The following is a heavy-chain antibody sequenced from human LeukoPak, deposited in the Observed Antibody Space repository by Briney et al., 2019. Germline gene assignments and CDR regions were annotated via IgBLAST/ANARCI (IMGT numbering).Heavy chain of an antibody. J-gene: IGHJ3*02. D-gene: IGHD3-22*01. CDR2: IYPGDSDT. Sequence: GESLNISFKGSGSSFTSYWIGWVRAMPGKGLEWMGIIYPGDSDTRYSPSFQGQVTISADKSISTAYLQWSSLKASDTAMYYCARHQGGNYDSSGYPDAFDIWGQGTMVTVSS. V-gene: IGHV5-51*01. CDR3: ARHQGGNYDSSGYPDAFDI. CDR1: GSSFTSYW.